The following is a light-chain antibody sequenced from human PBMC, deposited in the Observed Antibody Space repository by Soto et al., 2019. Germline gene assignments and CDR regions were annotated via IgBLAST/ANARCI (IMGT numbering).Light chain of an antibody. Sequence: DIQMTQSPSTLSASVGDRVSIACRASQSISSSLAWYQQKPGKAPKLLIYDASSLESGVPSRFSGSGSGTEFTLSINSPQPQDFATYYCQQYHRYSWTFGQGTKVDIK. CDR3: QQYHRYSWT. V-gene: IGKV1-5*01. J-gene: IGKJ1*01. CDR1: QSISSS. CDR2: DAS.